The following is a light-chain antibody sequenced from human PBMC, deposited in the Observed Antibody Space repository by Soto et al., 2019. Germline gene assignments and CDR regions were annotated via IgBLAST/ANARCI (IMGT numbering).Light chain of an antibody. CDR3: QQFSSYPLT. V-gene: IGKV3-20*01. CDR1: QSVSNNY. Sequence: EIVVTHSPGTLSLSPGERATLSCRASQSVSNNYLAWYQQKPGQAPRLLIYDASSRATGIPDRFSGGGSGTDFTLTISRLEPEDFAVYYCQQFSSYPLTFGGGTKVDVK. CDR2: DAS. J-gene: IGKJ4*01.